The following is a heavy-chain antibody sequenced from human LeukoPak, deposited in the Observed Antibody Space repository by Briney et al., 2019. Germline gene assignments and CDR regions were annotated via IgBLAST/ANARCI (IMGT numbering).Heavy chain of an antibody. Sequence: PSETLSLTCTVSGGSISSGSYYWSWIRQPAGKGLEWIGRVYTSGRIDYNPSLKSRVTISIDTSRNRFSLKVNFVTAADTAVYYCARARAIFGVVTYFDYWGQGTLVTVSS. D-gene: IGHD3-3*01. CDR2: VYTSGRI. CDR3: ARARAIFGVVTYFDY. V-gene: IGHV4-61*02. CDR1: GGSISSGSYY. J-gene: IGHJ4*02.